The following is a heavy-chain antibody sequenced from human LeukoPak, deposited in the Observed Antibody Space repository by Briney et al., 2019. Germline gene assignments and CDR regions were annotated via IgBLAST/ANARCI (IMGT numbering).Heavy chain of an antibody. D-gene: IGHD4-17*01. V-gene: IGHV4-34*01. CDR2: VNHSGYT. CDR3: SRQLYGSDY. J-gene: IGHJ4*02. Sequence: PSETLSLTCDVSGVSFSTYYWSWIRQSPEKGLEWIGEVNHSGYTNYNPSLKGRVTISVDTSKNQFSLKLSSVTAADTAVYYCSRQLYGSDYWGQGTLVTVSS. CDR1: GVSFSTYY.